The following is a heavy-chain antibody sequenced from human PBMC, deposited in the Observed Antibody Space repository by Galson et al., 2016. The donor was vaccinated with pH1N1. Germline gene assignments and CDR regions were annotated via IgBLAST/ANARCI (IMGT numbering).Heavy chain of an antibody. J-gene: IGHJ4*02. D-gene: IGHD4-17*01. CDR3: ARFTYGDYTTYFDY. Sequence: PALVKPTQTLTLTCTFSGFSLSTSGMCVSWVCQPPGKALEWLALIDWGDEKYYSTSLKTRLTISKDTSKNQVVLTMTNMDPVDTATYYCARFTYGDYTTYFDYWGQGTLVTVSS. CDR2: IDWGDEK. V-gene: IGHV2-70*20. CDR1: GFSLSTSGMC.